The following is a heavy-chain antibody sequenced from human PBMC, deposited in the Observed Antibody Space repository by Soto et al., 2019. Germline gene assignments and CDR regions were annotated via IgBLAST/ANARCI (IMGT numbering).Heavy chain of an antibody. CDR1: GFTFSNAW. CDR3: TTDLEDIVVVVAVASVKFDY. J-gene: IGHJ4*02. V-gene: IGHV3-15*07. CDR2: IKSKTDGGTP. Sequence: GGSLRLSCAASGFTFSNAWMNWVRQAPGKGLEWVGRIKSKTDGGTPEYAAPVKVRLTISRDDSKNTLDLQMNSLKTEDTAVYYCTTDLEDIVVVVAVASVKFDYWGQGTLVTVSS. D-gene: IGHD2-15*01.